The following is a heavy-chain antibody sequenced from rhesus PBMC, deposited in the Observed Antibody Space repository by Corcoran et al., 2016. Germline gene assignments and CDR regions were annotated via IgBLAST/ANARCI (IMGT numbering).Heavy chain of an antibody. CDR2: IYRKTGKT. Sequence: QVQLQESGPGLVKPSETLSLTCAVSGGSISSSNWWSWIRQPPGKGLAWIGGIYRKTGKTNYNPSRKIGVTISKDTSKNQVSWKLSSGTAADTGVYYCARRSGDGSDSGCPHFDYWGQGVLVTVSS. V-gene: IGHV4S18*01. D-gene: IGHD2-33*01. CDR3: ARRSGDGSDSGCPHFDY. J-gene: IGHJ4*01. CDR1: GGSISSSNW.